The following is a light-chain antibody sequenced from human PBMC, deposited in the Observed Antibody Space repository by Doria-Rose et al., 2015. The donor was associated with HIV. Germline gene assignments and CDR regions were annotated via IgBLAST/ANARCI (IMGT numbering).Light chain of an antibody. J-gene: IGKJ5*01. CDR1: QRVKSSY. CDR2: DAS. CDR3: QQYGTSRGT. Sequence: EIVLTQSPGTLSSSPGERATLSCRASQRVKSSYLAWYQQKPGQAPRLLIYDASTRATGIPDRFSGSGSGTAFTLTISRLEPEDVAVYYCQQYGTSRGTFGQGTRLEIK. V-gene: IGKV3-20*01.